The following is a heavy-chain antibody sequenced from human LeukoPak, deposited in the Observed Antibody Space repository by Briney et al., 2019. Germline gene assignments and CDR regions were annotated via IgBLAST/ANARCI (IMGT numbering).Heavy chain of an antibody. J-gene: IGHJ4*02. CDR1: GYTFTSYY. V-gene: IGHV1-46*01. CDR2: INPSGGST. CDR3: ARPLGSAGFGGVIVLHPLLY. D-gene: IGHD3-16*02. Sequence: ASVKVSCKASGYTFTSYYMHWVRQAPGQGLEWMGIINPSGGSTSYAQKFQGRVTMTRDTSTSTVYMELSSLRPEDTAVYYCARPLGSAGFGGVIVLHPLLYWGQGTLVTVSS.